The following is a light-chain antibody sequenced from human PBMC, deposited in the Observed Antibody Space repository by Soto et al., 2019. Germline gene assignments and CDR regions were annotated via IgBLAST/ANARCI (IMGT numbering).Light chain of an antibody. J-gene: IGKJ4*01. CDR3: QQYGSSPLT. CDR1: QSLSSSQ. Sequence: EIVLTQSPGTLSLSPGERATLSCRASQSLSSSQLAWYQQKPGQAPRLLIHDASSRATGISDRFTGSGSGTDFTLTITTLEPEDFAVYYCQQYGSSPLTFGGGTKVDIK. V-gene: IGKV3-20*01. CDR2: DAS.